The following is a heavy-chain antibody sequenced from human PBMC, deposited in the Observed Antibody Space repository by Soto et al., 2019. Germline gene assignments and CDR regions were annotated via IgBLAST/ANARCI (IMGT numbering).Heavy chain of an antibody. CDR3: ARLRVRRGSSILTGVLDY. CDR1: GGSVSGYY. D-gene: IGHD3-9*01. J-gene: IGHJ4*02. Sequence: PSETLSLTCTVSGGSVSGYYWSWIRQPPGKGLEWIGYIYYSGSTNYNPSLKSRVTISVDTSKNQFSLKLSSVTAADTAVYYCARLRVRRGSSILTGVLDYWGQGTLVTVSS. CDR2: IYYSGST. V-gene: IGHV4-59*08.